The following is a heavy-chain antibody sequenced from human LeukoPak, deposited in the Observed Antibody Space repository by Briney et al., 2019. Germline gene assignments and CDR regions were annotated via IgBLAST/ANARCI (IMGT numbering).Heavy chain of an antibody. V-gene: IGHV3-7*03. CDR2: INQDGSDM. CDR3: ARDFPGIGRGTFDF. Sequence: GGSLRLSCAASGFIFNTFWMNWVRLTPGKGLEWVAKINQDGSDMYYVDSVKGRFFVPRDNARNLVYLQMNSLRVGDTAVYYCARDFPGIGRGTFDFWGQGTIIIVSS. CDR1: GFIFNTFW. D-gene: IGHD3-10*01. J-gene: IGHJ3*01.